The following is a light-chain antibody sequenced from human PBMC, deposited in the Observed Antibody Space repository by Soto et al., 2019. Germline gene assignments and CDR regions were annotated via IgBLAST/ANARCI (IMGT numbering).Light chain of an antibody. CDR3: QQFYSFTLP. V-gene: IGKV1-13*02. CDR2: DVY. CDR1: QGIGSSA. Sequence: AIQLTQSPSSLSASVGDRVTITCRASQGIGSSAFGWYQQKPGKVPKLLIYDVYNLQSEVPSRLSGSVSGTDFTLTISGLQTEDCATHYCQQFYSFTLPLGQGTRLEIK. J-gene: IGKJ5*01.